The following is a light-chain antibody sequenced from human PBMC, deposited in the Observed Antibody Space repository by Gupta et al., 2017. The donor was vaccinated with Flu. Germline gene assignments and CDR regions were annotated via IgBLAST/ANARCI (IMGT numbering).Light chain of an antibody. Sequence: QSVLTQPPSASGTPGPRVTISCSGSSSNIGSNTVNWYHKRPGPAPKLLIYSNNQRPSGVPDRFSGSKSGTSASLAISGLQAEDEADYYCAAGDDSRNAVVFGGGTKLTVL. CDR2: SNN. J-gene: IGLJ2*01. V-gene: IGLV1-44*01. CDR1: SSNIGSNT. CDR3: AAGDDSRNAVV.